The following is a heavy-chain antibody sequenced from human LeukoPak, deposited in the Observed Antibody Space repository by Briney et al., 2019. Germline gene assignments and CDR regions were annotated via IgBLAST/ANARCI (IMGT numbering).Heavy chain of an antibody. V-gene: IGHV1-69*05. D-gene: IGHD3-10*01. CDR2: IIPIFGTA. J-gene: IGHJ6*03. CDR3: ARDKGSMVRGVINIYYYYYYMDV. CDR1: GSTLSSYA. Sequence: SVKVSCKASGSTLSSYAISWVRQAPGQGLEWMGGIIPIFGTANYAQKFQGRVTITTDESTSTAYMELSSLRSEDTAVYYCARDKGSMVRGVINIYYYYYYMDVWGKGTTVTVSS.